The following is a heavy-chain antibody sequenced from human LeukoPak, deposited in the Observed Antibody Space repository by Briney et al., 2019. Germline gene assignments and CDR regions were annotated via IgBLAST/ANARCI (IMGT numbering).Heavy chain of an antibody. CDR1: GFTFSSYA. D-gene: IGHD3/OR15-3a*01. J-gene: IGHJ4*02. CDR3: ARDGTGRLYLEY. Sequence: GGSLRLSCAASGFTFSSYAMSWVRQAPGKGLEWVSGINWNGGSTDYADSVKGRFTISRDNSKNTLYLQMNSLRTEDTAVYYCARDGTGRLYLEYWGQGTLVTVSS. V-gene: IGHV3-23*01. CDR2: INWNGGST.